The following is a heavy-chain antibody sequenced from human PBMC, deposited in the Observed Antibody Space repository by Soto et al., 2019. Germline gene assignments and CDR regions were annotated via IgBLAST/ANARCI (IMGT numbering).Heavy chain of an antibody. CDR1: GYTFNTYY. Sequence: EASVKVSCKPSGYTFNTYYLHWLRQAPGQALEWMGVIHPSGGNTGYAQKFQGRVTKTRNTSISTAYMELSSLRSEDTAVYYCARERGGSGDSCYFFDYWGQGTLVTVSS. J-gene: IGHJ4*02. V-gene: IGHV1-46*02. D-gene: IGHD2-15*01. CDR2: IHPSGGNT. CDR3: ARERGGSGDSCYFFDY.